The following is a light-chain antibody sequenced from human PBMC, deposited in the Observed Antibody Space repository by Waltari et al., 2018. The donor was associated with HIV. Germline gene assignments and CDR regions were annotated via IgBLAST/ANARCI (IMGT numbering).Light chain of an antibody. CDR1: SSNSGSNY. Sequence: QSVLTQPPPASGTPGQRVTIPCSGSSSNSGSNYVYWYQQLPGTAPKLPIYRNNQRPSGVPDRFSGSKSGTSASLAISGLRSEDEADYYCAAWDDSLSGPGVFGGGTKLTVL. V-gene: IGLV1-47*01. CDR3: AAWDDSLSGPGV. J-gene: IGLJ3*02. CDR2: RNN.